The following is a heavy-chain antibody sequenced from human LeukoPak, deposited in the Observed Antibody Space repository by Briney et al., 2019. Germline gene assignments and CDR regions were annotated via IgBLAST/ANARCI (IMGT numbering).Heavy chain of an antibody. Sequence: SVKVSCKASGGTFSSYTISWVRQAPGQGLEWMGRIIPILGIANYAQKFQGRVTITADKSTSTAYIELSSLRSEVTAVYYCASGYEGLNFDYWGQGTLVTVSS. D-gene: IGHD5-12*01. V-gene: IGHV1-69*02. J-gene: IGHJ4*02. CDR3: ASGYEGLNFDY. CDR2: IIPILGIA. CDR1: GGTFSSYT.